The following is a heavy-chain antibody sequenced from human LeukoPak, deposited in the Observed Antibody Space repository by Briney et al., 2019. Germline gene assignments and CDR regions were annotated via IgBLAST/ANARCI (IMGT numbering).Heavy chain of an antibody. D-gene: IGHD6-13*01. V-gene: IGHV3-48*03. CDR2: ISSSGSTI. Sequence: GGSLRLSCAASGFTFSSYEMNWVRQAPGKGPEWVSYISSSGSTIYYADSVKGRFTISRDNAKNSLYLQMNSLRAEDTAVYYCAREGAAAGRVDYWGQGTLVTVSS. CDR1: GFTFSSYE. J-gene: IGHJ4*02. CDR3: AREGAAAGRVDY.